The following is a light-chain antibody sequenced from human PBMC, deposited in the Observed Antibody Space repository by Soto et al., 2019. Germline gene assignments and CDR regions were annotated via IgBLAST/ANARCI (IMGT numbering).Light chain of an antibody. CDR3: QQYGSSPLT. CDR2: GAS. CDR1: QTVSFSY. Sequence: EIVLTQSPGTLSLSPGDRTTLSCRASQTVSFSYLAWYQQKPGQTPRLLIYGASSRAPGIPDRFSGSESGTDFTLTISRLEPEDFAVYYCQQYGSSPLTFGGGTKVEIK. J-gene: IGKJ4*01. V-gene: IGKV3-20*01.